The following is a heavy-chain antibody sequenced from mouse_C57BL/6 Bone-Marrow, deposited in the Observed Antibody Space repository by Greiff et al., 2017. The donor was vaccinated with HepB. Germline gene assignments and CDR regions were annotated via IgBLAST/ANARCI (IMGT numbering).Heavy chain of an antibody. Sequence: EVKLMESGGDLVKPGGSLKLSCAASGFTFSSYGMSWVRQTPDKRLEWVATISSGGSYTYYPDSVKGRFTISRDNANNTLYLQMSSLKSEDTAMYYCARQGSYYSNYWYFDYWGQGTTLTVSS. CDR3: ARQGSYYSNYWYFDY. CDR1: GFTFSSYG. CDR2: ISSGGSYT. V-gene: IGHV5-6*01. J-gene: IGHJ2*01. D-gene: IGHD2-5*01.